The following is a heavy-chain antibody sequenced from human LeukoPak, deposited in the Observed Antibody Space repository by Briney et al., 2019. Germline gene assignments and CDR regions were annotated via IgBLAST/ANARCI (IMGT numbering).Heavy chain of an antibody. D-gene: IGHD3-22*01. CDR2: VRGNGGAT. CDR3: ARDFTDSSGYYYNWFDP. CDR1: GCTFSSYA. V-gene: IGHV3-23*01. J-gene: IGHJ5*02. Sequence: GGSLRLSCAAAGCTFSSYAMSWGRQAPGKGLVWFSGVRGNGGATYYADSVKGRFTISRDNSKNTLYLQMNSLRAEDTAVYYCARDFTDSSGYYYNWFDPWGQGTLVTVSS.